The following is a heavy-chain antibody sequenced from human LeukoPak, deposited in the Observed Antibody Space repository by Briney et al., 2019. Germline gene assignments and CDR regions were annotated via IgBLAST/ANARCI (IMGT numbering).Heavy chain of an antibody. D-gene: IGHD3-22*01. Sequence: GGSLRLSCAASGFTLSSYWMHWVRQAPGKGLVWVSRINSDGSSTSYADSVKGRFTISRDNAKSTLYLQMNSLRAEDTAVYSCTRSGDSSGYSYYFDHWGRGTPVTVSS. J-gene: IGHJ4*02. CDR1: GFTLSSYW. CDR3: TRSGDSSGYSYYFDH. V-gene: IGHV3-74*01. CDR2: INSDGSST.